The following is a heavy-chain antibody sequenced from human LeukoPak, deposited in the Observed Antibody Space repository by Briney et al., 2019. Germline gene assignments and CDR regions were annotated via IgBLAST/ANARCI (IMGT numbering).Heavy chain of an antibody. CDR1: GGTFSSYA. V-gene: IGHV1-69*13. Sequence: ASVKVSCKASGGTFSSYAISWVRQAPGQGLEWMGGIIPIFGTANYAQKFQGRVTITADESTSTAYMELSSLRPEDTAVYYCATKGEQLVKGWFDPWGQGTLVTVSS. J-gene: IGHJ5*02. CDR3: ATKGEQLVKGWFDP. CDR2: IIPIFGTA. D-gene: IGHD6-6*01.